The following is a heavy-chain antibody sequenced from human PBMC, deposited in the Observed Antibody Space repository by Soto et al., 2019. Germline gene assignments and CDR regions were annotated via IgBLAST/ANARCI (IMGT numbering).Heavy chain of an antibody. CDR2: ISGSGGST. CDR3: AKDHRIGLVNYFDY. V-gene: IGHV3-23*01. D-gene: IGHD3-9*01. CDR1: GFTFSSYA. Sequence: PGGSLRLSCAASGFTFSSYAMSWVRQAPGKGLEWVSVISGSGGSTYYADSVKGRFTISRDNSKNTLYLQMNSLRAEDTAVYYCAKDHRIGLVNYFDYWGQGTLVTVS. J-gene: IGHJ4*02.